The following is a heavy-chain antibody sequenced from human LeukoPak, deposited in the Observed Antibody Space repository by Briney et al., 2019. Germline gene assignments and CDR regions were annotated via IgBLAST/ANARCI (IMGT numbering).Heavy chain of an antibody. CDR3: AREANTAFDY. J-gene: IGHJ4*02. Sequence: GGSLRLSCAASGFTFSSYWMHWVRQAPGKGPVWVSRINYDGTSTTYAESVKGRFTVSRDNGKKTVSLQINSLRPEDTAVYYCAREANTAFDYWGQGTLVTVSS. V-gene: IGHV3-74*01. CDR1: GFTFSSYW. D-gene: IGHD2/OR15-2a*01. CDR2: INYDGTST.